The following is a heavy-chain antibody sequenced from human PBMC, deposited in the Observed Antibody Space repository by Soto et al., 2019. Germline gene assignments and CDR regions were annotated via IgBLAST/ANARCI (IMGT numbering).Heavy chain of an antibody. CDR2: IGGDGDRT. Sequence: GGSLRLSCAASGFTFSNYAMTWVRQAPGKGLEWVSIIGGDGDRTYYADSVKGRFSISRDNSKNTLYLQMNSLRAEDTALYYFAKKVMKAAGLTWFDPWGQGTLVTGSS. D-gene: IGHD3-16*01. J-gene: IGHJ5*02. CDR3: AKKVMKAAGLTWFDP. V-gene: IGHV3-23*01. CDR1: GFTFSNYA.